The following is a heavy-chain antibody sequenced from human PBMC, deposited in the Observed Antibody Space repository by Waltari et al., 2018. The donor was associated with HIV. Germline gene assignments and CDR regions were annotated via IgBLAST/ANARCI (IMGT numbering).Heavy chain of an antibody. Sequence: QVQLVQSGPEVKKPGASVKVSCKASGCTFTGSDMNWVRQATGQGLEWMGWMNPESGNTAYAHKLQGRVTMTRNTSIRTAYMELTSLRSEDTAVYYCARGPPNDLWPPQTRHMDVWGQGTTVTVSS. V-gene: IGHV1-8*01. D-gene: IGHD3-3*01. CDR1: GCTFTGSD. CDR2: MNPESGNT. J-gene: IGHJ6*02. CDR3: ARGPPNDLWPPQTRHMDV.